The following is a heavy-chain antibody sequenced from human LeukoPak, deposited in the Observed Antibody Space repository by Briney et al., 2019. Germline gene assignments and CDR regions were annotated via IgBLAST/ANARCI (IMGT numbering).Heavy chain of an antibody. CDR1: GGSISSTSYY. V-gene: IGHV4-39*07. J-gene: IGHJ4*02. CDR2: VYYSGNT. CDR3: ARSMITFGGVRY. D-gene: IGHD3-16*01. Sequence: SETLSLTCTVSGGSISSTSYYWGWIRQPPGKGLEWIGSVYYSGNTYCNPSLKSRVTISVDTSKNQFSLKLSSVTAADTAVYYCARSMITFGGVRYWGQGTLVTVSS.